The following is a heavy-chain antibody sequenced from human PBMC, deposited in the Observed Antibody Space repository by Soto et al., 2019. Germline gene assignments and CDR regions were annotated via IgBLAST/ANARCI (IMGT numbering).Heavy chain of an antibody. CDR1: GGSFSGYY. CDR3: ARTRVFGSGSYRP. V-gene: IGHV4-34*01. Sequence: SETLSLTCAVYGGSFSGYYWSWIRQPPGKGLEWIGEINHSGSTNYNPSLKSRVTISVDTSKNQFSLKLSSVTAADTAVYYCARTRVFGSGSYRPWGQGTLVTVSS. J-gene: IGHJ5*02. CDR2: INHSGST. D-gene: IGHD3-10*01.